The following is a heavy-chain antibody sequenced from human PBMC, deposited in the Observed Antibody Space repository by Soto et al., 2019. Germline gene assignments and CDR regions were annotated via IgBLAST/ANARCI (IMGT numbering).Heavy chain of an antibody. CDR3: AKDLYAYCGGDCYSRPFDY. CDR2: ISYDGSNK. V-gene: IGHV3-30*18. CDR1: GFTFSSYG. Sequence: LRLSCAASGFTFSSYGMHWVRQAPGKGLEWVAVISYDGSNKYYADSVKGRFTISRDNSKNTLYLQMNSLRAEDTAVCYCAKDLYAYCGGDCYSRPFDYWGQGTLVTVSS. D-gene: IGHD2-21*02. J-gene: IGHJ4*02.